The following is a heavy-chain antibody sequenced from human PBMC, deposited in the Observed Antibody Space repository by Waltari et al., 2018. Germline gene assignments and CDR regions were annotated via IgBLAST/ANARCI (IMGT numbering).Heavy chain of an antibody. CDR1: GYNFIDYY. Sequence: QVQLVQSEAEVRKPGASVKVSCQASGYNFIDYYVHWVRQAPGQGLEWMGWVNPNSGGTMYLRKFEGWVTFITDTSVNTAYMEVTRLKSDDTATYFCARARAWGPKAFDVWGQGTRLTVSS. V-gene: IGHV1-2*04. J-gene: IGHJ3*01. D-gene: IGHD7-27*01. CDR2: VNPNSGGT. CDR3: ARARAWGPKAFDV.